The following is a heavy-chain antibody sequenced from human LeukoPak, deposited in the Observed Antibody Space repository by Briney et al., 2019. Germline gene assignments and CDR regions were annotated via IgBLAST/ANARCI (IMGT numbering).Heavy chain of an antibody. V-gene: IGHV4-34*01. CDR1: GGSFSVYY. D-gene: IGHD6-13*01. J-gene: IGHJ6*02. CDR3: ARGGSSWFPYYYGMDV. CDR2: INHSGST. Sequence: PSETLSLTCAVYGGSFSVYYWSWIRQPPGKGLEWIGEINHSGSTNYNLSLKSRVTISVDTSKNQFSLKLSSVTAADTAVYYCARGGSSWFPYYYGMDVWGQGTTVTVSS.